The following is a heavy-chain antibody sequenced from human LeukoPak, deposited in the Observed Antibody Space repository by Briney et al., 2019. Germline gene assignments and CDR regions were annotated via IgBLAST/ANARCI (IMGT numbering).Heavy chain of an antibody. CDR1: GFTFSSYG. CDR3: ARWGPERRVDY. CDR2: IWYDGSNK. Sequence: GGSLRLSCAASGFTFSSYGMHWVRQSPGKGLEWLAVIWYDGSNKYYADSVKGRFTISRDNSKNTLYLQMSSLRAEDTAVYYCARWGPERRVDYWGQGTLVTVSS. J-gene: IGHJ4*02. V-gene: IGHV3-33*01. D-gene: IGHD1-1*01.